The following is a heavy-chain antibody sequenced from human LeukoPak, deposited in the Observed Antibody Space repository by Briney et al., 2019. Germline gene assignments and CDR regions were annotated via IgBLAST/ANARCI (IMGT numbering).Heavy chain of an antibody. Sequence: GSSLRLSCVASGYTFSSYAMHWVRHAPGKGLEWVAVIPYDGSNKYYADSVKGRLTISRDNSKNTLYLQMNRLRAEDTAVYYCARDSGDYYNCPGHFDYWGQGTLVTVSS. CDR2: IPYDGSNK. V-gene: IGHV3-30-3*01. CDR1: GYTFSSYA. D-gene: IGHD5-24*01. J-gene: IGHJ4*02. CDR3: ARDSGDYYNCPGHFDY.